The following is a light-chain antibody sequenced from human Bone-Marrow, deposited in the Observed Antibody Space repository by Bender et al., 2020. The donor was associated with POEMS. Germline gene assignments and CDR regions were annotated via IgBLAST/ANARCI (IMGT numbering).Light chain of an antibody. CDR2: DVT. Sequence: QSALTQPASVSGSPGQSITISCTGSSSDVGSFSYVSWYQHYPDKAPKLIIYDVTNRPSGVSNRFSGSKSGNTASLTISGLQAEDEADYYCCSFAGVGFFGSGTTVTVL. CDR1: SSDVGSFSY. J-gene: IGLJ1*01. CDR3: CSFAGVGF. V-gene: IGLV2-14*03.